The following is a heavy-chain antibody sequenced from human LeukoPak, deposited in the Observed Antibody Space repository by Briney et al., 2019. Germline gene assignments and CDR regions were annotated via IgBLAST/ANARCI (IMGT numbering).Heavy chain of an antibody. CDR2: ISTSGSYT. V-gene: IGHV3-21*06. J-gene: IGHJ4*02. Sequence: GGSLRLSCAASGFAFNSYAMNWVRQAPGKGLEWISSISTSGSYTDYADSVKGRFTISRDNVKNSLYLHMHSLRVEDTAVYYCARHRYYFDYWGQGTLAIVSS. CDR1: GFAFNSYA. CDR3: ARHRYYFDY.